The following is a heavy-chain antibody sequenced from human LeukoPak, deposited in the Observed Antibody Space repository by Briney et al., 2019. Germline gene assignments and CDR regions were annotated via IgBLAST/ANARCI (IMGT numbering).Heavy chain of an antibody. CDR3: ARDSGSSGWYNGLQYYFDY. Sequence: GGSLRLSCAASGFTFSDYNMNWVRQAPGRGLYWVSSISSSGSTIYYADSVKGRFTISRDNAKNSLYLQMNSLRAEDTAVYYCARDSGSSGWYNGLQYYFDYWGQGTLVTVSS. V-gene: IGHV3-11*04. D-gene: IGHD6-19*01. CDR2: ISSSGSTI. CDR1: GFTFSDYN. J-gene: IGHJ4*02.